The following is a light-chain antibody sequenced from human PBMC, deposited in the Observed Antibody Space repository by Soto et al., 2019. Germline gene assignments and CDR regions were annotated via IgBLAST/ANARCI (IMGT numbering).Light chain of an antibody. J-gene: IGKJ2*01. CDR3: QQYGSSPVT. CDR2: GES. V-gene: IGKV3-20*01. CDR1: QSVSSSY. Sequence: EIVLTQSPGTLSLSPGERATLSCRASQSVSSSYLAWYQQKPGQAPRLLIYGESSRATGIPDRFSGSGSGTDFTLTISRLEPEDFAVYYCQQYGSSPVTFVQGTKLESK.